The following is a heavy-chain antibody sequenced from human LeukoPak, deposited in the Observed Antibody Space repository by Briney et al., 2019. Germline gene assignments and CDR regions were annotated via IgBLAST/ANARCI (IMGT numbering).Heavy chain of an antibody. CDR3: ARGRVGATHSQVGY. CDR2: INPNSGGT. V-gene: IGHV1-2*02. Sequence: ASVKVSCKASGYTFTGYYMHWVRQAPGQGLEWMGWINPNSGGTNYAQKFQGRATMTRDTSISTAYMELSRLRSDDTAVYYCARGRVGATHSQVGYWGQGTLVTVSS. D-gene: IGHD1-26*01. J-gene: IGHJ4*02. CDR1: GYTFTGYY.